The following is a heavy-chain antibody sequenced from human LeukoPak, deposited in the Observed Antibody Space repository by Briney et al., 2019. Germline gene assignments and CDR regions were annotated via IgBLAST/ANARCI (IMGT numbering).Heavy chain of an antibody. Sequence: ASVKVSCKASAYSFTSYGISWVRQAPGQGLEWMGWISAYNGNSNYAQKLQGRVTMTTDTSTSTAYMELRSLRSDDTAVYYCARVASLGYYGMDVWGQGTTVTVSS. CDR2: ISAYNGNS. CDR3: ARVASLGYYGMDV. J-gene: IGHJ6*02. CDR1: AYSFTSYG. V-gene: IGHV1-18*01.